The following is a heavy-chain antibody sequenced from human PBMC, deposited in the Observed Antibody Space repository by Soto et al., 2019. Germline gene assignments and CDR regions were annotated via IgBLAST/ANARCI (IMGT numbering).Heavy chain of an antibody. J-gene: IGHJ6*01. Sequence: GGSLRLSCAASGFTFSSYGMHWVRQAPGKGLEWVAVISYDGSNKYYADSVKGRFTISRDNSKNTLCLQMNSLRAEDTAVYYCAKETLNDYGGNPWAYGMDVWGQGTTVTVSS. D-gene: IGHD4-17*01. CDR1: GFTFSSYG. V-gene: IGHV3-30*18. CDR2: ISYDGSNK. CDR3: AKETLNDYGGNPWAYGMDV.